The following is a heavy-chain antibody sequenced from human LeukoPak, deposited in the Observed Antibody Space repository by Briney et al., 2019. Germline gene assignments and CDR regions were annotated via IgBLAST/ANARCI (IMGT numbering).Heavy chain of an antibody. Sequence: GGSLRLSCAASGFTFSSYAMSWVRQAPGKGLEWVSVISGSGGSTYYADSVKGRFTISRDNSKNTLYLQMNSLRAEDTAVYYCAKTPFNSGWANWFDPWGQGTLVTVSS. D-gene: IGHD6-19*01. CDR2: ISGSGGST. J-gene: IGHJ5*02. V-gene: IGHV3-23*01. CDR1: GFTFSSYA. CDR3: AKTPFNSGWANWFDP.